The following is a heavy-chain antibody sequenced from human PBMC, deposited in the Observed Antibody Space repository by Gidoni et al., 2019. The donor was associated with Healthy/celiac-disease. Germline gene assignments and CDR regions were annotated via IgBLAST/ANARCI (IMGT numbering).Heavy chain of an antibody. Sequence: QVQLVESGGGVVQPGRSLRPSCAASGFTFRSYAMHWVRQAPGKGLEWVAVISYDGSNKYYADSVKGRFTISRDNSKNTLYLQMNSLRAEDTAVYYCARSPRITMIVVVFYYMDVWGKGTTVTVSS. CDR3: ARSPRITMIVVVFYYMDV. J-gene: IGHJ6*03. D-gene: IGHD3-22*01. CDR2: ISYDGSNK. CDR1: GFTFRSYA. V-gene: IGHV3-30-3*01.